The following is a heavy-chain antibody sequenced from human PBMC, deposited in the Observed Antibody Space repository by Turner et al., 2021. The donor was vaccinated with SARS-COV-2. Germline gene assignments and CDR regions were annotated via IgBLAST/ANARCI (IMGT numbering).Heavy chain of an antibody. CDR1: GGSISSRSYY. CDR3: ARHKGEYDSSELRG. J-gene: IGHJ4*02. D-gene: IGHD3-22*01. V-gene: IGHV4-39*01. CDR2: IYYSGST. Sequence: QLQLQESGPGLFKPSEPLSLTCPVSGGSISSRSYYWGWIRQPPGKGLEWIGSIYYSGSTYYNPSLKSRGNISVDTSKNQFSLKLSSVTAADTAVYYCARHKGEYDSSELRGWGQGTLVTVSS.